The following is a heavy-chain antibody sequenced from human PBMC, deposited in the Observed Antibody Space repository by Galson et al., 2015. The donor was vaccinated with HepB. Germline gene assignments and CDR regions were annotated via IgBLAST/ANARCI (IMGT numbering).Heavy chain of an antibody. CDR3: AKGYCSGGTCYGGWSTGYGMDV. J-gene: IGHJ6*02. D-gene: IGHD2-15*01. CDR1: GFTVSSNY. Sequence: SLRLSCAASGFTVSSNYMSWVRQAPGKGLEWVSVIYSGGSTYYADSVKGRFTISRDNSKNTLYLQMNSLRAEDTALYYCAKGYCSGGTCYGGWSTGYGMDVWGQGTTVTVSS. CDR2: IYSGGST. V-gene: IGHV3-66*02.